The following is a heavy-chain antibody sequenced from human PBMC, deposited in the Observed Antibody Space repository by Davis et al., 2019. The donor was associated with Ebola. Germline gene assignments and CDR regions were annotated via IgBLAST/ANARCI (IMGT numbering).Heavy chain of an antibody. D-gene: IGHD6-13*01. V-gene: IGHV5-51*01. CDR3: ARGDFLAAAGYYFDY. Sequence: KVSCKGSGYSFTNYWIGWVRQTPGKGLEWMGIIYPGDSDTRYSPSFQGQVTISIDKSISTAYLQWSSLKASDTAIYYCARGDFLAAAGYYFDYWGQGTLVTVSS. CDR1: GYSFTNYW. J-gene: IGHJ4*02. CDR2: IYPGDSDT.